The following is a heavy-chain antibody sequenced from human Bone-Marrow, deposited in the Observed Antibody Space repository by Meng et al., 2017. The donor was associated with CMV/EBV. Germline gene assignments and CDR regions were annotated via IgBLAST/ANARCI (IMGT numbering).Heavy chain of an antibody. V-gene: IGHV3-30*02. CDR1: GVTFGRYG. J-gene: IGHJ4*02. D-gene: IGHD4-11*01. Sequence: LVEAGGGVDSPGGSLRLSCEASGVTFGRYGMHWVRQGPGKGLEWVAFIRYDGSNKYYADAVKGRFTIARDNSKNTLYLQMNSLRAEDTAVYYCAKGDYTFDYWGQGTLVTVSS. CDR2: IRYDGSNK. CDR3: AKGDYTFDY.